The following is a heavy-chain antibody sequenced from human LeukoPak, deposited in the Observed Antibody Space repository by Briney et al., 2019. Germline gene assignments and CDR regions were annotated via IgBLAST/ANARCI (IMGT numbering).Heavy chain of an antibody. J-gene: IGHJ4*02. CDR2: IFYSGNT. D-gene: IGHD5-24*01. CDR3: ARHRSKWLQSSFDY. CDR1: GGSINSSSCY. Sequence: PSETLSLTCIVSGGSINSSSCYWGWIRQPPGKGLEWIGSIFYSGNTYDNPSLKSRVTISVDTSKNQFSLKLNSVTAADTAVYYCARHRSKWLQSSFDYWGQGTLVTVSS. V-gene: IGHV4-39*01.